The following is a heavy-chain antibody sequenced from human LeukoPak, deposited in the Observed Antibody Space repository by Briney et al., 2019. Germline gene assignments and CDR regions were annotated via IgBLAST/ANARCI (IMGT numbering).Heavy chain of an antibody. V-gene: IGHV7-4-1*02. CDR1: GYTFTSYA. Sequence: ASVKVSCKASGYTFTSYAMNWVRQAPGQGLEWMGWINTNTGNPTYAQGFTGLVVFSLDTSVSTAYLQISSLQAEDTAVYYCARDPRITIFGVGPFDYWGQGTLVTVSS. CDR2: INTNTGNP. CDR3: ARDPRITIFGVGPFDY. D-gene: IGHD3-3*01. J-gene: IGHJ4*02.